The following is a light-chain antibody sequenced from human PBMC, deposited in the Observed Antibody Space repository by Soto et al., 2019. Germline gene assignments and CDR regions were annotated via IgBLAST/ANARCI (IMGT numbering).Light chain of an antibody. CDR3: QHYGCPPRT. Sequence: ESVLTQCPGTRSLSPGESATRSCRASQSVSISHLAWYQQKAGLAPRLVIYAASTRATGIPDRCSSSVPGTVFTLTISILQDDVFAVYYCQHYGCPPRTFGGGPRV. V-gene: IGKV3-20*01. CDR1: QSVSISH. J-gene: IGKJ4*01. CDR2: AAS.